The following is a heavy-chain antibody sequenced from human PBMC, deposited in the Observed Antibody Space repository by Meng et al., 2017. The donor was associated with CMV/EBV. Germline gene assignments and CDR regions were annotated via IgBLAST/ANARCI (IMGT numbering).Heavy chain of an antibody. V-gene: IGHV6-1*01. D-gene: IGHD2-15*01. CDR1: GDSVPSISAA. CDR2: TYYRSKWYN. J-gene: IGHJ4*02. Sequence: SQTSSLTCAISGDSVPSISAAWNWIRQSPSRGLEWLGRTYYRSKWYNDYAVSVKSRITINPDTSRNQFFLQLNSVTPEDTAVYYCARSPGIWSPYYFDYWGQGTLVTVSS. CDR3: ARSPGIWSPYYFDY.